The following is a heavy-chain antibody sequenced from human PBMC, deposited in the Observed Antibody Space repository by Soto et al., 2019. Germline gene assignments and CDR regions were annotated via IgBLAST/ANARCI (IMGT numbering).Heavy chain of an antibody. CDR1: GFTFSSYA. CDR3: AKGAVTGMYNWFDP. V-gene: IGHV3-23*01. Sequence: GGSLRLSCAASGFTFSSYAMNWVRQAPGKGLEWVSLINDNGGSTYYADSVKGRFTISRDNSKNTLYLQMNSLRAEDTAVYHCAKGAVTGMYNWFDPWGQGTLVTVSS. CDR2: INDNGGST. J-gene: IGHJ5*02. D-gene: IGHD6-19*01.